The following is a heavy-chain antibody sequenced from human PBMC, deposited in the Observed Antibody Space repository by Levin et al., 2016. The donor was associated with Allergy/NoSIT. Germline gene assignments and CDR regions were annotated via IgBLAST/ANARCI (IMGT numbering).Heavy chain of an antibody. J-gene: IGHJ3*02. V-gene: IGHV3-23*01. D-gene: IGHD6-13*01. CDR3: AKRRSSSYDAFDI. Sequence: VRQAPGKGLEWVSGISASGGITNYAGSVKGRFTISRDNNENTLFLQMYSLRAEDTALYYCAKRRSSSYDAFDIWGQGTMVTVSS. CDR2: ISASGGIT.